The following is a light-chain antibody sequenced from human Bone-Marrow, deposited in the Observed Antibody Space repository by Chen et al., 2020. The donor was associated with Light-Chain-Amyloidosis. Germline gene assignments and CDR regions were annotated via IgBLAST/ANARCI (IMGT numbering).Light chain of an antibody. J-gene: IGLJ2*01. Sequence: SYELTQPPSVSVSPGQTARITCSGDDLPTKYAYWYQQKPGQAPVLVIHRDTERPSGISERVSGSSSGTTARLTISGVQAEDEADYNCQSADSSGTYEVIFGGGTKLTVL. CDR2: RDT. V-gene: IGLV3-25*03. CDR3: QSADSSGTYEVI. CDR1: DLPTKY.